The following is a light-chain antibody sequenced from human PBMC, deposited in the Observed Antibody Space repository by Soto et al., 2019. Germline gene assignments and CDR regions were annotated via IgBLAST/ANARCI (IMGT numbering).Light chain of an antibody. V-gene: IGKV2-30*01. CDR1: QNLVSSDGSTC. CDR3: MQYIQWPHT. Sequence: DVVVTQSPLSLPVTPGQPASISCRSSQNLVSSDGSTCLHWFQQRPGQSPRRLISKASNRESRVPDRFSGSGSGTDFTLKISRVEAEDVGIYYCMQYIQWPHTFGQGTKLEIK. J-gene: IGKJ2*01. CDR2: KAS.